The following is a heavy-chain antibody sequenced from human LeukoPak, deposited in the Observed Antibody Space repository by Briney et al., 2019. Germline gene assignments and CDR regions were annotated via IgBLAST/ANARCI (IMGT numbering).Heavy chain of an antibody. J-gene: IGHJ6*03. CDR3: ARGHQEVVPAAIPLDYYYYMDV. V-gene: IGHV3-74*01. CDR1: GFTFSSYW. D-gene: IGHD2-2*01. Sequence: PGGSLRLSCAASGFTFSSYWMHWVRQAPGKGLVWVSRINTDGSSTSYADSVKGRFTISRDNAKNTLYLQMNSLRAEDTAVYYCARGHQEVVPAAIPLDYYYYMDVWGKGTTVTVSS. CDR2: INTDGSST.